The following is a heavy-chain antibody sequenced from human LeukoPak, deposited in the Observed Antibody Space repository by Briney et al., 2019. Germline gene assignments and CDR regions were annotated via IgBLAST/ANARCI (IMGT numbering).Heavy chain of an antibody. CDR3: AREAVLMVYAIPGYYYYGMDV. V-gene: IGHV1-18*01. J-gene: IGHJ6*02. Sequence: ASVKVSCKASGYTFTSYGISWVRQAPGQGLEWMGWISAYNGNTNYAQKLQGRVTMTTDTSTSTAYMELRSLRSDDTAVYYCAREAVLMVYAIPGYYYYGMDVWGQGTTVTVSS. D-gene: IGHD2-8*01. CDR2: ISAYNGNT. CDR1: GYTFTSYG.